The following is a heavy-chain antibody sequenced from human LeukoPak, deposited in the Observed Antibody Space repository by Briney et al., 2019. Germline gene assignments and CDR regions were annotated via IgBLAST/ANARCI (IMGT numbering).Heavy chain of an antibody. D-gene: IGHD3-22*01. CDR1: GFTFSSYA. J-gene: IGHJ3*02. CDR2: ISGSGGST. V-gene: IGHV3-23*01. Sequence: GGSLRLSCAASGFTFSSYAMSWVRPAPGKGLEWVSTISGSGGSTYYADSVKGRFTISRDNSKNTLYLQMNSLRAEDTAVYYCASWPDYYDSSGWAFDIWGQGTMVTVSS. CDR3: ASWPDYYDSSGWAFDI.